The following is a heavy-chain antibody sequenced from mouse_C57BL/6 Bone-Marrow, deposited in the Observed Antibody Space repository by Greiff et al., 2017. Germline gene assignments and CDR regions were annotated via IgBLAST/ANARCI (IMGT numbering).Heavy chain of an antibody. J-gene: IGHJ1*03. CDR3: ARPYYSNYWYFDV. CDR1: GYTFTSYW. CDR2: IYPGSGST. V-gene: IGHV1-55*01. Sequence: QVQLQQPGAELVKPGASVKMSCKASGYTFTSYWITWVKQRPGQGLEWIGDIYPGSGSTKYNEKFKSKATLTVDTASSTAYMQLSSLTSEYSAVYDCARPYYSNYWYFDVWGTGTTVTVSS. D-gene: IGHD2-5*01.